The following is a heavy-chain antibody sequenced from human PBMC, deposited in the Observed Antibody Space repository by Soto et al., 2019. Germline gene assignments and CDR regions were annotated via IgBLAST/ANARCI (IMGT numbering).Heavy chain of an antibody. CDR3: ARHRLSSAAFFPVYFDY. CDR1: GGSISSSSYY. D-gene: IGHD6-13*01. V-gene: IGHV4-39*01. Sequence: SETLSLTCTVSGGSISSSSYYWVLIRQPPGKGLEWIGSIYYSGSTYYNPSLKSRVTISVDTSKNQFSLKLSSVTAADTAVYYCARHRLSSAAFFPVYFDYWGQGTLVTVSS. J-gene: IGHJ4*02. CDR2: IYYSGST.